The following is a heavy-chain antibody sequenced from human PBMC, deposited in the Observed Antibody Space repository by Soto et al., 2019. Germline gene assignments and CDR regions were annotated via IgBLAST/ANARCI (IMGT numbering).Heavy chain of an antibody. CDR1: GYSFTSYW. V-gene: IGHV5-10-1*01. Sequence: PGESLKISCKGSGYSFTSYWISWVHQMPGKGLEWMGRIDPSDSYTNYSPSFQGHVTISADKSISTAYLQWSSLKASDTAMYYCATANWAEDYYYYGMDVWGQGTTVTVSS. CDR3: ATANWAEDYYYYGMDV. D-gene: IGHD7-27*01. CDR2: IDPSDSYT. J-gene: IGHJ6*02.